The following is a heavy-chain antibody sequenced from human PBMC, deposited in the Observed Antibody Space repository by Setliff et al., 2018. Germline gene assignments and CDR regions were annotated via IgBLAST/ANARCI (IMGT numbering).Heavy chain of an antibody. V-gene: IGHV3-23*01. CDR3: VFQGAHSSYWYDLGWFDP. D-gene: IGHD6-19*01. J-gene: IGHJ5*02. Sequence: GGSLRLSCAGSGFTFSYFSMSWVRQVPGKGLEWVSSIFYNGASPSYADSVKGRFTISRDNSRNTLYLQMNNLKVEDTAVYYCVFQGAHSSYWYDLGWFDPWGQGTLVTVSS. CDR2: IFYNGASP. CDR1: GFTFSYFS.